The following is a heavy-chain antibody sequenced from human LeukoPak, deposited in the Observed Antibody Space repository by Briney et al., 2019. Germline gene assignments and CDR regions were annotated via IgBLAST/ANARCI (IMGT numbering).Heavy chain of an antibody. CDR2: MYYTGST. D-gene: IGHD3-16*01. V-gene: IGHV4-39*01. CDR1: GGSISTNNYY. CDR3: ARHRKGGRNGSDYPDWYFDL. J-gene: IGHJ2*01. Sequence: SETLSLTCTVSGGSISTNNYYWGWIRQPPGKGLEWIGSMYYTGSTYYNPSLMSRVTISVDTSKSQFSLRLSSVTAADTAVYYCARHRKGGRNGSDYPDWYFDLWGRGILVTVSS.